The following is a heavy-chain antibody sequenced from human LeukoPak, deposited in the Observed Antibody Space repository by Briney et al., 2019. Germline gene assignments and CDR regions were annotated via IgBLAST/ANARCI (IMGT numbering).Heavy chain of an antibody. CDR3: ARDHILGIAVAGTFGY. V-gene: IGHV1-18*01. Sequence: ASVKVSCKASGYTFTSYGISWVRQAPGQGLEWMGWISAYNGNTNYAQKLQGRVTMTTDTSTSTAYMELRSLRSDDTAVCYCARDHILGIAVAGTFGYWGQGTLVTVSS. CDR1: GYTFTSYG. J-gene: IGHJ4*02. D-gene: IGHD6-19*01. CDR2: ISAYNGNT.